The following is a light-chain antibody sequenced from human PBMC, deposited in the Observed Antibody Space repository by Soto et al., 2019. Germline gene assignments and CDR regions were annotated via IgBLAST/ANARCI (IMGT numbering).Light chain of an antibody. CDR2: GAS. CDR1: QSVSGSY. CDR3: QQYGRSSYT. V-gene: IGKV3-20*01. Sequence: EIVLTQSPGTLSLSPGERATLSCRASQSVSGSYLAWYQQKPGQAPRLLIYGASSRATGIPDRFSGSGSGTDFTLTISRLEPEDFAVYYCQQYGRSSYTFGQGTKLEIK. J-gene: IGKJ2*01.